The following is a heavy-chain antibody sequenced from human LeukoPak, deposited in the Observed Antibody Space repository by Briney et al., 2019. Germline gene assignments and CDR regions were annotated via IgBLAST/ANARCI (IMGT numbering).Heavy chain of an antibody. V-gene: IGHV4-31*03. CDR2: IYYSGST. J-gene: IGHJ5*02. CDR3: ARDGSDYDILTGYLSRWFDP. Sequence: SQTLSLTCTVSGGSISSGGYYWSWIRQHPGKGLEWIGYIYYSGSTYYNPSLKSRVTISVDTSKNQFSLKLSSVTAADTAVYYCARDGSDYDILTGYLSRWFDPWSQGTLVTVSS. CDR1: GGSISSGGYY. D-gene: IGHD3-9*01.